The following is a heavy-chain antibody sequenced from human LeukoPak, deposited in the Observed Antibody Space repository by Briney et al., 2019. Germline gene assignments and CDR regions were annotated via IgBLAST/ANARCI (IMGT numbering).Heavy chain of an antibody. V-gene: IGHV1-18*01. CDR1: GYTFTSYG. D-gene: IGHD3-3*01. CDR3: ARDFGVVILGGRVDR. J-gene: IGHJ5*02. Sequence: ASVKVSCKASGYTFTSYGISWVRQAHGQGLEWMGWISASNGNTHYDQRHQGRVTMTTDTSKSKANMELRGLRSDDTAVYYCARDFGVVILGGRVDRWGQGTLVTVSS. CDR2: ISASNGNT.